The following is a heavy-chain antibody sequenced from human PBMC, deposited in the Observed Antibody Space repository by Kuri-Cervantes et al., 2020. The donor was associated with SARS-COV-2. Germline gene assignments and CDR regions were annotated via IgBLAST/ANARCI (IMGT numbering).Heavy chain of an antibody. D-gene: IGHD6-19*01. V-gene: IGHV1-3*01. J-gene: IGHJ6*02. CDR3: ARERGQWLVRNGMDV. Sequence: ASVKVSCKASGYTFTSYAMHWVRQAPGQRLEWMGWINAGNGNTKYSQKFQGRVTITRDTSASTAYMELSSLRSEDTAVYYCARERGQWLVRNGMDVWGQGTTVT. CDR1: GYTFTSYA. CDR2: INAGNGNT.